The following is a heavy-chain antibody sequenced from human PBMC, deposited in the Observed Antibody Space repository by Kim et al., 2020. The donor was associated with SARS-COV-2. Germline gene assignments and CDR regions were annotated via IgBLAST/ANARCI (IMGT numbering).Heavy chain of an antibody. Sequence: ASVKVSCKASGYTFTSYYMHWVRQAPGQGLEWMGIINPSGGSTSYAQKFQGRVTMTRDTSTSTVYMELSSLRSEDTAVYYCARDPSGYCSGGSCYSTEYYYYYGMDVWGQGTTVTVSS. V-gene: IGHV1-46*01. J-gene: IGHJ6*02. CDR1: GYTFTSYY. CDR2: INPSGGST. D-gene: IGHD2-15*01. CDR3: ARDPSGYCSGGSCYSTEYYYYYGMDV.